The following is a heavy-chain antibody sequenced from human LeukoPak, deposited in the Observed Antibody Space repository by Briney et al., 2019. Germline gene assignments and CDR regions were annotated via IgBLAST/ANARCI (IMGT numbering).Heavy chain of an antibody. CDR1: GFTFSSYA. CDR2: ISDNGSRT. V-gene: IGHV3-23*01. J-gene: IGHJ3*01. D-gene: IGHD2-21*01. CDR3: AKKIVVVIAAQGFDV. Sequence: PGRSLRLSCAASGFTFSSYAMIWVRQAPGKGLEWVSGISDNGSRTFYADAVKGRFTISRDNSKNTLRLQMNSLRVEDTAIYYCAKKIVVVIAAQGFDVWGQGTMVTVSS.